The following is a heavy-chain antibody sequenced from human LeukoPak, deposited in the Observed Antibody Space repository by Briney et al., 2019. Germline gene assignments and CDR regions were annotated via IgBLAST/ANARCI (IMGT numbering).Heavy chain of an antibody. D-gene: IGHD6-13*01. Sequence: PSETLSLTCAVYGGSFSLYYWTWIRQPPGQGLEWIGEINHDGRTNYNPALKSRVTISVGTTRHHFSLRLSSVTAADTAVYYCARNEGQQLSRSWFDPWGQGTLVTVSS. CDR1: GGSFSLYY. J-gene: IGHJ5*02. CDR3: ARNEGQQLSRSWFDP. CDR2: INHDGRT. V-gene: IGHV4-34*01.